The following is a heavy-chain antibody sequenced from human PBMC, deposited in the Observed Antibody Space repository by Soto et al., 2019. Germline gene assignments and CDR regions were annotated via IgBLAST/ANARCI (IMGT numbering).Heavy chain of an antibody. CDR1: GGSISSYY. V-gene: IGHV4-59*08. CDR2: IYYSGST. Sequence: SETLSLTCTVSGGSISSYYWSWIRQPPGKGLEWIGYIYYSGSTNYNPSLKSRVTISVDTSKNQFSLKLSSVTAADTAVYYCARHVTAYYYDSSGFDYWGQGTLVTVSS. CDR3: ARHVTAYYYDSSGFDY. J-gene: IGHJ4*02. D-gene: IGHD3-22*01.